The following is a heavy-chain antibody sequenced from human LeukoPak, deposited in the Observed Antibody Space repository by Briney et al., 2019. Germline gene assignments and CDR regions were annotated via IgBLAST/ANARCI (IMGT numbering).Heavy chain of an antibody. V-gene: IGHV1-8*01. CDR1: GYTFTSYD. D-gene: IGHD3-3*01. J-gene: IGHJ4*02. CDR3: ARGVGLRFLEWLPLDY. CDR2: MNPNSGNT. Sequence: ASVKVSCKASGYTFTSYDINWVRQATGQGLEWMGWMNPNSGNTGYAQKFQGRVIITRNTSISTAYMELSSLRSEDTAVYYCARGVGLRFLEWLPLDYWGQGTLVTVSS.